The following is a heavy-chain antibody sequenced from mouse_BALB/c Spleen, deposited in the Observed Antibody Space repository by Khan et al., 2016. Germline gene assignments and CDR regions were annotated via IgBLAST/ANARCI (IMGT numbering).Heavy chain of an antibody. D-gene: IGHD1-1*01. Sequence: LVKTGASVKISCKATGYSFTGYYMHWVKQSHGKSLEWIGYITSYNGATSYNQKFKGKATFTVDTSSSTAYMQFNSLTSEDSAVYSAASPYGSSYVGFAYWGQGTLVTVSA. CDR2: ITSYNGAT. J-gene: IGHJ3*01. CDR1: GYSFTGYY. CDR3: ASPYGSSYVGFAY. V-gene: IGHV1S34*01.